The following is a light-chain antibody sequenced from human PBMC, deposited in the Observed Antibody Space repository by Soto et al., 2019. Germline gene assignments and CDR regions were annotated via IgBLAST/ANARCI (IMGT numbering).Light chain of an antibody. J-gene: IGKJ5*01. CDR2: GAS. CDR3: QQYGSSPGIT. V-gene: IGKV3-20*01. CDR1: QSVSSSY. Sequence: EIVLTQPPRTLSLSPGERATLSCRASQSVSSSYLAWYQQKPGQAPRLLIYGASSRATGIPDRFSGSGSGTDFTLTISRLEPEDFAVYYCQQYGSSPGITFGQGTRLEIK.